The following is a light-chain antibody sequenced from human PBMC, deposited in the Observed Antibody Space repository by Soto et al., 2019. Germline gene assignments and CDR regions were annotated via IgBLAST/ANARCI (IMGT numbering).Light chain of an antibody. CDR2: AES. CDR1: QGISSY. J-gene: IGKJ3*01. V-gene: IGKV1-8*01. CDR3: QQYYSYPFT. Sequence: AIRMTQSPSSFSASTGDSVTITCRASQGISSYLAWYQQKPGKAPKLLIYAESTLHSGVPSGFSGSGSGTDFTLTISCLQSEYFATYYCQQYYSYPFTVGTGTKVDIK.